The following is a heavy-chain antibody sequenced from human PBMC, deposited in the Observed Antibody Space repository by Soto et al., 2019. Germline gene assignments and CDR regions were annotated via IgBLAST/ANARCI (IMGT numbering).Heavy chain of an antibody. CDR1: GFTLSGYE. D-gene: IGHD1-26*01. V-gene: IGHV3-48*03. J-gene: IGHJ4*02. Sequence: PGGSLRLSCAASGFTLSGYEMNWVRQAPGKGLEWVSYISSSGSTIYYADSVKGRFTISRDNAKNSLYLQMNSLRAEDTAVYYCARYSGSYFFKDYWGQGTLVTVSS. CDR3: ARYSGSYFFKDY. CDR2: ISSSGSTI.